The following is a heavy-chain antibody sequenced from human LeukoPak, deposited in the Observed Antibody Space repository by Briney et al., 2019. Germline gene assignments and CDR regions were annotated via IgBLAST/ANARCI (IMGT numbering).Heavy chain of an antibody. CDR2: INAGNGNT. CDR1: GFTFSSYA. CDR3: ARPMVRGVRPYYYYGMDV. Sequence: GGSLRLSCAASGFTFSSYAMHWVRQAPGQRLEWMGWINAGNGNTKYSQKFQGRVTITRDTSASTAYMELSSLRSEDTAVYYCARPMVRGVRPYYYYGMDVWGQGTTVTVSS. D-gene: IGHD3-10*01. V-gene: IGHV1-3*01. J-gene: IGHJ6*02.